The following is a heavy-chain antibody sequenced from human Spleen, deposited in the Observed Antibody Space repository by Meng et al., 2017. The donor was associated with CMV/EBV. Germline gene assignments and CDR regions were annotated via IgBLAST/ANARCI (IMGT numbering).Heavy chain of an antibody. V-gene: IGHV1-46*01. J-gene: IGHJ3*01. CDR1: GYTFITYY. CDR2: INPDGGTT. CDR3: ARGRITIILSPNDPIDL. Sequence: ASVKVSCKASGYTFITYYIHWVRQAPGQGLEWMGRINPDGGTTTYSQKFQGGVTLTSDTSTNTVYMELSRLRYEDTAVYYCARGRITIILSPNDPIDLWGQGTMVTVSS. D-gene: IGHD3-22*01.